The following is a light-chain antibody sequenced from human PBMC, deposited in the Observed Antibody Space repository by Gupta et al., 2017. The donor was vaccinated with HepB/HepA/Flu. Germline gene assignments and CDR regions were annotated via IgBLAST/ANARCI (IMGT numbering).Light chain of an antibody. CDR3: PSCDSGLSSAG. Sequence: QSVLTQPPSVSAPPRQRVTISCTGSSSNIVAGLAVHWYQQLPGPATKLLSYGNNNRPSGVADRGSGSKSGKSASLVTTWLKADDEADYYCPSCDSGLSSAGFGTGNKVTVL. CDR1: SSNIVAGLA. J-gene: IGLJ1*01. V-gene: IGLV1-40*01. CDR2: GNN.